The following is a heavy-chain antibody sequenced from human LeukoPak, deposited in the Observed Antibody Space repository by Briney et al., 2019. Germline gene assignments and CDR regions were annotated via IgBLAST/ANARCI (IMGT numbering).Heavy chain of an antibody. Sequence: SVKVSCKASGYTFTSYGISWVRQAPGQGLEWMGGIIPIFGTANYAQKFQGRVTITTDESTSTAYMELSSLRSEDTAVYYCARGYSSSSDAFDIWGQGTMVTVSS. D-gene: IGHD6-6*01. CDR1: GYTFTSYG. V-gene: IGHV1-69*05. CDR3: ARGYSSSSDAFDI. CDR2: IIPIFGTA. J-gene: IGHJ3*02.